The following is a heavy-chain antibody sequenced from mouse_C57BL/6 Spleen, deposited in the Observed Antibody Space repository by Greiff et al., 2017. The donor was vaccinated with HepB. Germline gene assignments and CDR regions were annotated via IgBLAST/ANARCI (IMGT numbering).Heavy chain of an antibody. D-gene: IGHD2-3*01. V-gene: IGHV1-26*01. Sequence: VQLQQSGPELVKPGASVKISCKASGYTFTDYYMNWVKQSHGKSLEWIGDINPNNGGTSYNQKFKGKATLTVDKSSSTAYMELRSLTSEDSAVYYCARGVDGYYDGYWGQGTTLTVSS. CDR2: INPNNGGT. CDR3: ARGVDGYYDGY. J-gene: IGHJ2*01. CDR1: GYTFTDYY.